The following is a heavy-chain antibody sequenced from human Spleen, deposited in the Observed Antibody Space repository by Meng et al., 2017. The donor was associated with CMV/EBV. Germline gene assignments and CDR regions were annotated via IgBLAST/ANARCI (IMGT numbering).Heavy chain of an antibody. D-gene: IGHD6-13*01. CDR1: GFTVSSNY. CDR2: IYSGGST. V-gene: IGHV3-53*05. CDR3: ARGSTPVDGSSSVVEDY. Sequence: GESLKISCAASGFTVSSNYMSWVRQAPGKGLEWVSVIYSGGSTYYADSVKGRFTISRDNSKNTLYLQMNSLRGEDTAVYYCARGSTPVDGSSSVVEDYWGQGTLVTVSS. J-gene: IGHJ4*02.